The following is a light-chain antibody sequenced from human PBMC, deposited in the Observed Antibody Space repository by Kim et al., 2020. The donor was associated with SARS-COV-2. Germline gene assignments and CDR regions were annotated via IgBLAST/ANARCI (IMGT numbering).Light chain of an antibody. CDR2: WAS. CDR1: QSVLYSSNNKSY. J-gene: IGKJ2*01. V-gene: IGKV4-1*01. Sequence: ATINCKSSQSVLYSSNNKSYVAWYQQKPGQPPKLLIYWASTRESGVPDRFSGSGSGTDFTLTISSLQAEDVAVYYCQQYYSTPYTFGQGTKLEIK. CDR3: QQYYSTPYT.